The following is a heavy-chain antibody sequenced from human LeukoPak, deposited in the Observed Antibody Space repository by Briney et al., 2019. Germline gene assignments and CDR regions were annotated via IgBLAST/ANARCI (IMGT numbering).Heavy chain of an antibody. CDR1: GGSFSGYY. CDR3: ARGRFLEWLLSFDP. V-gene: IGHV4-34*01. D-gene: IGHD3-3*01. CDR2: INHSGST. Sequence: PSETLSLTCAVYGGSFSGYYWSWIRQPPGKGLEWIGEINHSGSTNYNPSLKSRVTISVDTSKNQFSLKLSSVTAADTAVYYCARGRFLEWLLSFDPWGQGTLVTVSS. J-gene: IGHJ5*02.